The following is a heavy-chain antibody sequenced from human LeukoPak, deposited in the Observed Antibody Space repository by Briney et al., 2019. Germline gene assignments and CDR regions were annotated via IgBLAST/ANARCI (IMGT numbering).Heavy chain of an antibody. J-gene: IGHJ4*02. D-gene: IGHD4-17*01. CDR3: ARGDDYGDLLDY. CDR2: IYYSGST. CDR1: GGSISSYY. V-gene: IGHV4-59*01. Sequence: PSETLSLTCTVSGGSISSYYWSWIRQPPGKGLEWIGYIYYSGSTNYNPSLKSRVTISVDTCKNQFSLKLDSVTAADTAVYYCARGDDYGDLLDYWGQGTLVTVSS.